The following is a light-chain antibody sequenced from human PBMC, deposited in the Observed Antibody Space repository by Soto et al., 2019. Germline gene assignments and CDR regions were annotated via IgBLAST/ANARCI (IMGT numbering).Light chain of an antibody. V-gene: IGKV3-20*01. Sequence: EIVLTQSPATLSLSPGERATLSCRASQSVSSYLAWYQQKPGQAPRLLIYDASNRATGIPARFSGSGSGTDFTLTISRLEPEDFAVYYCQQYGSSRGTFGQGTKVDIK. J-gene: IGKJ1*01. CDR2: DAS. CDR3: QQYGSSRGT. CDR1: QSVSSY.